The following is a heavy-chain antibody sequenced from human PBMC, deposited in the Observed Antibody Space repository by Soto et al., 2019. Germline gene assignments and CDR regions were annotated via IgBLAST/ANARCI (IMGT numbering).Heavy chain of an antibody. D-gene: IGHD1-7*01. CDR2: LYRTGST. CDR1: GGSFTSNNW. Sequence: PSETLSLTCAVSGGSFTSNNWWTWVRQPPGQGLEWIGELYRTGSTNYNPSLTRRVTISLDTSENQFSLKVTSLTAADTAVYYCASRDPGTSVDYWGQGTLVTVSS. V-gene: IGHV4-4*02. CDR3: ASRDPGTSVDY. J-gene: IGHJ4*02.